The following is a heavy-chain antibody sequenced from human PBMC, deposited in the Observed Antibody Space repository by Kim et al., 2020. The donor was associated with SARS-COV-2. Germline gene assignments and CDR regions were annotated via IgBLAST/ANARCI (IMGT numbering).Heavy chain of an antibody. D-gene: IGHD5-18*01. CDR1: GFTFSSYA. J-gene: IGHJ4*02. V-gene: IGHV3-64*01. CDR2: ISSNGGST. CDR3: ARGGYSYGLLGY. Sequence: GGSLRLSCAASGFTFSSYAMHWVRQAPGKGLEYVSAISSNGGSTYYANSVKGRFTISRDNSKNTLYLQMGSLRAEDMAVYYCARGGYSYGLLGYWGQGTL.